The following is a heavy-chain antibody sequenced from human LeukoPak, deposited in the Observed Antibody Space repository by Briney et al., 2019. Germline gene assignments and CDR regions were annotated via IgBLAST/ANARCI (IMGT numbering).Heavy chain of an antibody. CDR1: GFTFSSYS. CDR2: ISSSSSYI. CDR3: ARDGYSSSWYGGRGNWFDP. V-gene: IGHV3-21*01. Sequence: GGSLRLSCAASGFTFSSYSMNWVRQAPGKGLEWVSSISSSSSYIYYADSVKGRFTISRDNAKNSLYLQMNSLRAEDTAVYYCARDGYSSSWYGGRGNWFDPWSQGTLVTVSS. D-gene: IGHD6-13*01. J-gene: IGHJ5*02.